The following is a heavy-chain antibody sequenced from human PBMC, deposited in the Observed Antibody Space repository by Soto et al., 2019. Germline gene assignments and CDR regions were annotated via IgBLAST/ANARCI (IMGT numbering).Heavy chain of an antibody. CDR3: ARDAAEYYFDY. J-gene: IGHJ4*02. D-gene: IGHD6-25*01. CDR2: IYDSGST. CDR1: GGSISSGGQY. V-gene: IGHV4-31*03. Sequence: QVQLKESGPGLVKPSQTLSLTCTVSGGSISSGGQYWSWIRQHPGKGLEWIGYIYDSGSTYYNPSLRSRVTISVATSKKQFSLKLRPVTAADTAVYYWARDAAEYYFDYWGQGTLVTVSS.